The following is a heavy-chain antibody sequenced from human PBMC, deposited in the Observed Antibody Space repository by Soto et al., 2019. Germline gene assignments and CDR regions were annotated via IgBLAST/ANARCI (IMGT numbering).Heavy chain of an antibody. CDR1: GFTFSTYG. D-gene: IGHD1-1*01. J-gene: IGHJ4*02. CDR2: ISYDGVNK. V-gene: IGHV3-30*18. Sequence: QVQLVESGGGVVQHGRSLRLSCAASGFTFSTYGMHWVRQAPGKGLEWVAVISYDGVNKYYADSVKGRFTISRDNSKNTLYLQMHSLRAEDTAVYYCAKSVYNWNDGFFDYWGPRTLVTVSS. CDR3: AKSVYNWNDGFFDY.